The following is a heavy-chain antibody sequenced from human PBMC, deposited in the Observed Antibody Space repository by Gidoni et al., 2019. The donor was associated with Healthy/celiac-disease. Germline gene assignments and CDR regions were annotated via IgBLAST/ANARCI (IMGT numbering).Heavy chain of an antibody. Sequence: QVQLVESGGGVVQPGKSLRLSCAASGFTFSSYGMHWVRQAPGKGLEWVAVISYDGSNKYYADSVKGRFTISRDNSKNTLYLQMNSLRAEDTAVYYCAKDFGHGSGWSGDYWGQGTLVTVSS. D-gene: IGHD6-19*01. J-gene: IGHJ4*02. CDR2: ISYDGSNK. CDR3: AKDFGHGSGWSGDY. CDR1: GFTFSSYG. V-gene: IGHV3-30*18.